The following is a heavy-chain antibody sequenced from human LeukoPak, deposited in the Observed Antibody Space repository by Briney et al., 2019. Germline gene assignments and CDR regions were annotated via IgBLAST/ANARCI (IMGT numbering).Heavy chain of an antibody. CDR3: ARVVVNGGSDY. J-gene: IGHJ4*02. D-gene: IGHD4-23*01. CDR1: GFTFSDYY. CDR2: ISSSSSYT. V-gene: IGHV3-11*06. Sequence: GSLRLSCAASGFTFSDYYMSWIRQAPGKGLEWVSYISSSSSYTNYADSVKGRFTISRDNAKNSLYLQMNSLRAEDTAVYYCARVVVNGGSDYWGQGTLVTVSS.